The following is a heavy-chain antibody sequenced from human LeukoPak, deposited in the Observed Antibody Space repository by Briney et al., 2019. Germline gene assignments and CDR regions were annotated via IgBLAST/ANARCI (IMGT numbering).Heavy chain of an antibody. CDR1: GGSISSGSYY. V-gene: IGHV4-61*02. CDR2: IYTSGST. CDR3: ARDSDHYYYDSSGYSPVAAFDI. J-gene: IGHJ3*02. Sequence: PSQTLSLTCTVSGGSISSGSYYWSWTRQPAGKGLEWIGRIYTSGSTNYNPSLKSRVTISVDTSKNQFSLKLSSVTAADTAVYYCARDSDHYYYDSSGYSPVAAFDIWGQGTMVTVSS. D-gene: IGHD3-22*01.